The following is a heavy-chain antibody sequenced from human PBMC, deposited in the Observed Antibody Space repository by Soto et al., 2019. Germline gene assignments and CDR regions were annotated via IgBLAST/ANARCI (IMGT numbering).Heavy chain of an antibody. CDR1: GGTISGYY. D-gene: IGHD3-3*01. CDR2: IYSSGST. J-gene: IGHJ5*02. V-gene: IGHV4-4*07. Sequence: SETLSLTCTVTGGTISGYYWTWIRQSAGGGLEWIGRIYSSGSTNYSPSLKSRVTISLDTSVNHFSLRLSSVTAADTAVYYCARGQRFSDWFDPWGQGTLVTVSS. CDR3: ARGQRFSDWFDP.